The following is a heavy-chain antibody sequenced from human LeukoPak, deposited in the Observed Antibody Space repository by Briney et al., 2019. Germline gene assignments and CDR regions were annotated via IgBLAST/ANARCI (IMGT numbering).Heavy chain of an antibody. CDR3: ARHLGSSSWYLFDY. D-gene: IGHD6-13*01. V-gene: IGHV4-59*08. Sequence: SETLSLTCTVSGGSIGFYYWSWIRQAPGKTLEWIGYVYYSGSTTYNPSLKSRLTMSVDTSKNQFSPRLSSVTAADTAVYYCARHLGSSSWYLFDYWGQGKLVTVSS. CDR1: GGSIGFYY. CDR2: VYYSGST. J-gene: IGHJ4*02.